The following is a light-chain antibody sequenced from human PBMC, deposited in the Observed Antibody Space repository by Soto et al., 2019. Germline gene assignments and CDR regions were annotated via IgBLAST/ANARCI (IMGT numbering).Light chain of an antibody. CDR3: QQCGSSPWT. CDR2: AAS. V-gene: IGKV3-20*01. CDR1: QSVSSY. Sequence: EIVLTQSPATLSLSPWERATLSCRASQSVSSYLAWYQQKPGQAPRLLIYAASSRATGIPDRFSGGGSGTDFTLTISRLEPEDFAVYYCQQCGSSPWTFGQGTKVDIK. J-gene: IGKJ1*01.